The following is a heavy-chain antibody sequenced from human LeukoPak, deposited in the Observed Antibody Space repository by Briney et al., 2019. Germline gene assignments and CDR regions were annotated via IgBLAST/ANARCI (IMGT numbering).Heavy chain of an antibody. V-gene: IGHV3-49*04. CDR1: GFTFGDYA. J-gene: IGHJ4*02. CDR3: TRGSGYDKHAWDY. CDR2: IRSKAYGGTT. D-gene: IGHD5-12*01. Sequence: GGPLRLSCTASGFTFGDYAMSWVRQAPGKGLEWVGFIRSKAYGGTTEYAASVKGRLTISRDDSKSIAYLQMNSLKTEDTAVYYCTRGSGYDKHAWDYWGQGTLVTVSS.